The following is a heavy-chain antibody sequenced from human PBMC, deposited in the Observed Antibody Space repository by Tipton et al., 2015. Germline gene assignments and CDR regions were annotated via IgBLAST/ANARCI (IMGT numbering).Heavy chain of an antibody. Sequence: TLSLTCTVSGGSVSSGSFYWSWIRQPPGKGLECIGYIHNSGNTDYNPSLKSRVTMSVDMSKNQFSLELTSVTAADTAVYYCACQDYDSLTRDYQTVDYWGQGTLVTVSS. CDR1: GGSVSSGSFY. CDR3: ACQDYDSLTRDYQTVDY. J-gene: IGHJ4*02. CDR2: IHNSGNT. D-gene: IGHD3-9*01. V-gene: IGHV4-61*01.